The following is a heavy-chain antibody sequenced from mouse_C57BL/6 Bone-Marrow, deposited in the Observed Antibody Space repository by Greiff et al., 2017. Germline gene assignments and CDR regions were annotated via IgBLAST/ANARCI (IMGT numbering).Heavy chain of an antibody. CDR1: GYTFTDSY. J-gene: IGHJ2*01. Sequence: EVQLQQSGPELVKPGASVKISCKASGYTFTDSYMNWVKQSHGKSLEWIGDINPNNGGTSYNQKFKGKATLTVDKSSSTAYMELRSLTSEDSAVYYCAREDPTIVTIDYWGQGTTLTVSS. CDR3: AREDPTIVTIDY. V-gene: IGHV1-26*01. CDR2: INPNNGGT. D-gene: IGHD2-5*01.